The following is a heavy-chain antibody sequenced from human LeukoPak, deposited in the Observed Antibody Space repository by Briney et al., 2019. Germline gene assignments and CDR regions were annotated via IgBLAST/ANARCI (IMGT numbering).Heavy chain of an antibody. CDR3: ARVRSTQTYYYYGMDV. V-gene: IGHV1-8*02. D-gene: IGHD2-2*01. CDR2: MNPNSGNT. Sequence: ASVKVSCKASGGTFSSYSISWVRQAPGQGLEWMGWMNPNSGNTGYARKFQGRVTMTRNTPISTASMELSSLRSEDTAVYYCARVRSTQTYYYYGMDVWGQGTTVTVSS. J-gene: IGHJ6*02. CDR1: GGTFSSYS.